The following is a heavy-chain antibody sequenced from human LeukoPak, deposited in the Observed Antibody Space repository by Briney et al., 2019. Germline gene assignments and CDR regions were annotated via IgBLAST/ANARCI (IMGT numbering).Heavy chain of an antibody. CDR3: ARELPYYDFWSGYYPGGFDY. CDR1: GFTFSSYA. V-gene: IGHV3-30-3*01. D-gene: IGHD3-3*01. CDR2: ISCDGSNK. J-gene: IGHJ4*02. Sequence: PGRSLRLSCAASGFTFSSYAMHWVRQAPGKGLEWVAVISCDGSNKYYADSVKGRFTISRDNSKNTLYLQMNSLRAEDTAVYYCARELPYYDFWSGYYPGGFDYWGQGTLVTVSS.